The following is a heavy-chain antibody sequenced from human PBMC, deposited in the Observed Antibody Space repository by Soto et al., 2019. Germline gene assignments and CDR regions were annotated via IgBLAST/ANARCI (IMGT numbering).Heavy chain of an antibody. Sequence: GESLKISCKGSGYSFAGYWITWVRQKPGKGLEWMGRIDPSDSQTYYSPSFRGHVTISVTKSITTVFLQWSSLRASDTAMYYCASYSYSSSSYYYYGMDVWGQGTTVTVSS. CDR1: GYSFAGYW. CDR3: ASYSYSSSSYYYYGMDV. V-gene: IGHV5-10-1*01. J-gene: IGHJ6*02. D-gene: IGHD6-6*01. CDR2: IDPSDSQT.